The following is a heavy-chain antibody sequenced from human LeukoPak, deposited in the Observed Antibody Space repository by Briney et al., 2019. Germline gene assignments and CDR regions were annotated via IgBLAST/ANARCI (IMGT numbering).Heavy chain of an antibody. CDR1: GFTFSSYA. D-gene: IGHD6-19*01. V-gene: IGHV3-23*01. Sequence: PGGSLRLSCAASGFTFSSYAMNWVRQAPGKGLEWVSTISGGGGSTCYADSVKGRFTISRDNSKYTLYLQMNSLRAEDTAVYYCAKESGAVAGTGYNWFDPWGQGTLVTVSS. CDR3: AKESGAVAGTGYNWFDP. J-gene: IGHJ5*02. CDR2: ISGGGGST.